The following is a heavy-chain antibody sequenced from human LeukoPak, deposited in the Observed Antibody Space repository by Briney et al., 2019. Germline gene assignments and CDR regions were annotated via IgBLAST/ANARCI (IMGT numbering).Heavy chain of an antibody. J-gene: IGHJ6*03. D-gene: IGHD6-13*01. CDR2: IKQEGSEK. Sequence: GGSLRLSCAASGLSFSSYGMRAVRAGPRRGVGWGANIKQEGSEKYYMDPVKGGFTISRDNAKNSLYLKMNSLRAEDTAVYYCARVAAAGIYYYYYMDVWGKGTTVTVSS. V-gene: IGHV3-7*02. CDR3: ARVAAAGIYYYYYMDV. CDR1: GLSFSSYG.